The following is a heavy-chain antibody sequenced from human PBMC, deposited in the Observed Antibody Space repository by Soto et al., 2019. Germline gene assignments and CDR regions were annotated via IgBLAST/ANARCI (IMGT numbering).Heavy chain of an antibody. Sequence: SETLSLTCTVSGGSISSYYWSWIRQPPGKGLEWIGYIYYSGSTYFNPSLKSRVTISVDTSKSQFSLKLSSVTAADTAVYYCAGTLGELSFLTFDIWGQGTMVTVSS. CDR1: GGSISSYY. CDR3: AGTLGELSFLTFDI. J-gene: IGHJ3*02. D-gene: IGHD3-16*02. CDR2: IYYSGST. V-gene: IGHV4-59*08.